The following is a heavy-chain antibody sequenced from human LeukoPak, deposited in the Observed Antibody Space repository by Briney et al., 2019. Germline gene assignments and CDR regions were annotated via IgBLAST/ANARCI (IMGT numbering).Heavy chain of an antibody. D-gene: IGHD2-15*01. CDR2: IYYSGST. CDR1: GGPISSSSYY. CDR3: ARGLKVVVVAATNYFDY. Sequence: KPSETLSLTCTVSGGPISSSSYYWGWIRQPPGKGLEWIGSIYYSGSTYYNPSLKSRVTISVDTSKNQFSLRLSSVTAADTAVYYCARGLKVVVVAATNYFDYWGQGTLVTVSS. J-gene: IGHJ4*02. V-gene: IGHV4-39*01.